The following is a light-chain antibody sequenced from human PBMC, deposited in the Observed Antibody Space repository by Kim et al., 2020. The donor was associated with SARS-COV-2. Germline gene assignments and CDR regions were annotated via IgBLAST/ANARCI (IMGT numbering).Light chain of an antibody. CDR2: EDN. CDR1: SGSIASNY. J-gene: IGLJ3*02. Sequence: NFMLTQPHSVSESPGKTVTISCTRSSGSIASNYVQWYQQRPGRAPTTVIYEDNQRPSGVPDRFSGSIDSSSNSASLTISGLKTEDEADYYCQSYESSDVWVFSRGTQLTVL. CDR3: QSYESSDVWV. V-gene: IGLV6-57*04.